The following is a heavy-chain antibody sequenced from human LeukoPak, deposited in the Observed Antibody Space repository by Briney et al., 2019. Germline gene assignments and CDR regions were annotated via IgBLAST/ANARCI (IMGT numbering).Heavy chain of an antibody. D-gene: IGHD6-19*01. CDR2: ISYSGTT. V-gene: IGHV4-61*01. CDR1: GGSVSSGSYY. J-gene: IGHJ5*02. Sequence: SETLSLTCTVSGGSVSSGSYYWSWLRQPPGKGLEWIGSISYSGTTIYNPSLKSRVTTSVDTSKNQLSMKLSSVTAADTAVYYCARQLYDYTSGWHRWFDPWGQGTQVTVSS. CDR3: ARQLYDYTSGWHRWFDP.